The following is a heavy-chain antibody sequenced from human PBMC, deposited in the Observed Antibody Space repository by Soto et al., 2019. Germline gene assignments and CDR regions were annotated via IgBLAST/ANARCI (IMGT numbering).Heavy chain of an antibody. V-gene: IGHV1-69*13. J-gene: IGHJ5*02. CDR1: GGTFSSYA. CDR3: ARDPGPVAGTYLHNWFDP. Sequence: SVKVSCKASGGTFSSYAISWMRQAPGQGLEWMGGIIPIFGTANYAQKFQGRVTITADESTSTAYMELSSLRSEDTAVYYCARDPGPVAGTYLHNWFDPWGQGTLVTVS. D-gene: IGHD6-19*01. CDR2: IIPIFGTA.